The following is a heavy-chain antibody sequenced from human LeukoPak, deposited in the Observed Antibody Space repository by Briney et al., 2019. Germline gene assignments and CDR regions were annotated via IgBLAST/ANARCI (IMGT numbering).Heavy chain of an antibody. V-gene: IGHV4-59*07. Sequence: SDTLSLTCTVSGGSISSYYWSWIRQPPGKGLEWIGYIYYSGSTNYNPSLKSRVTISVDTSKNQFSLKLSSVTAADTAVYYCARGGLWCGELSGEDYYYGMDVWGQGTTVTVSS. CDR3: ARGGLWCGELSGEDYYYGMDV. J-gene: IGHJ6*02. CDR1: GGSISSYY. D-gene: IGHD3-10*01. CDR2: IYYSGST.